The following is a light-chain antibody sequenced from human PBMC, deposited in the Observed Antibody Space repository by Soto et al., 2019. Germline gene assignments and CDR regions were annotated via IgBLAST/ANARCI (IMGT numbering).Light chain of an antibody. Sequence: QAVVTQEPSLTVSPGGTVTLTCGSSTGAVTSGHYPYWFQQKPGQAPRTLIYDTYKKHSWTPARFSGSLLGGKAALTLSGAQPEDEADYYCLLPYSGVVIFGGGTKVTVL. CDR1: TGAVTSGHY. V-gene: IGLV7-46*01. CDR3: LLPYSGVVI. CDR2: DTY. J-gene: IGLJ2*01.